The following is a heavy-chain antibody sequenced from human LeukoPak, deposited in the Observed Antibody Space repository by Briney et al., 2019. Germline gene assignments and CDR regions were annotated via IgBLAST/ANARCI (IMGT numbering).Heavy chain of an antibody. J-gene: IGHJ4*02. D-gene: IGHD5-18*01. CDR2: ISSSGSTI. V-gene: IGHV3-48*03. CDR1: GFTFSSYE. CDR3: ARVLDTAMADDC. Sequence: GGSLRLSCAASGFTFSSYEMNWVRQAPGKGLEWVSYISSSGSTIYYADSVKGRFTISRDNAKNSLYLQMNSLRAEDTAVYYCARVLDTAMADDCWGQGTLVTVSS.